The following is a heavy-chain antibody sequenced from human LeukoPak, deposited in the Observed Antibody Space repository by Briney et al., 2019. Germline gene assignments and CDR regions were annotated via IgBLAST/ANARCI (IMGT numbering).Heavy chain of an antibody. Sequence: GGSLRLSCAASGFTFSNYGMCWVRQAPGKGLEWVSLISGDGGNTYYPDSVKGRFTISRDNSKSTVYLQMNSLRAEDTALYYCAPDLRGSASSLDDWGQGTLVTVSS. J-gene: IGHJ4*02. CDR2: ISGDGGNT. V-gene: IGHV3-23*01. CDR1: GFTFSNYG. D-gene: IGHD6-25*01. CDR3: APDLRGSASSLDD.